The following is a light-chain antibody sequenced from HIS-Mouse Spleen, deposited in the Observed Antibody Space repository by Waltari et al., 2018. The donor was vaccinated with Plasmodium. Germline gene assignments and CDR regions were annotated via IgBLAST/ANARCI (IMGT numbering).Light chain of an antibody. CDR2: EGS. CDR3: CSYAGSSTFV. J-gene: IGLJ3*02. V-gene: IGLV2-23*03. Sequence: QSALTQPASVSGSPGQSITISCPGTSRAFGRYNLVSWYPQHPGKAPKLMIYEGSKRPSGVSNRFSGSKSGNTASLTISGLQAEDEADYYCCSYAGSSTFVFGGGTKLTVL. CDR1: SRAFGRYNL.